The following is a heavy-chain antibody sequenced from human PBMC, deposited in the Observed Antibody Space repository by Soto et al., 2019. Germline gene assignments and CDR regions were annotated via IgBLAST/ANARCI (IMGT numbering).Heavy chain of an antibody. CDR1: GGTFSSSA. CDR2: IIPLFRTP. J-gene: IGHJ6*02. Sequence: QVQLVQSGAEMKEPGSSVKVSCKTSGGTFSSSAISWLRQAPGQGLEWMGGIIPLFRTPDYAQKFQGRVTIAADQTTRTAYMELSSLRSEDTAVYYCARANARLQSGRNYYYVLDVWGQGTTITVSS. V-gene: IGHV1-69*12. CDR3: ARANARLQSGRNYYYVLDV. D-gene: IGHD4-4*01.